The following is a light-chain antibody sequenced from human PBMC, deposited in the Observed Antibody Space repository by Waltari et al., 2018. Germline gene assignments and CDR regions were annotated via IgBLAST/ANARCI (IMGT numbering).Light chain of an antibody. J-gene: IGLJ3*02. CDR3: ATWDDSLRMV. V-gene: IGLV1-47*01. CDR1: SSYIGNNS. Sequence: QSVLSQPPSASGTPGQRATISCSGSSSYIGNNSVHWYQQLPGTAPKLLIYSNNQRPSGVPDRFSGSKSGTSASLAINGLRSEDEADYYCATWDDSLRMVFGGGTELTVL. CDR2: SNN.